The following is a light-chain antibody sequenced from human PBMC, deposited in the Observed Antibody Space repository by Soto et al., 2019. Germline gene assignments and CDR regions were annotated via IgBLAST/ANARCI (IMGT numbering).Light chain of an antibody. CDR1: SSDVGVYNY. J-gene: IGLJ1*01. CDR3: CSFAGNYIYV. Sequence: QSALTQPASVSGSPGQSITISCTGSSSDVGVYNYVSWYLQHPGKAPKVMIYDVSKRPSGVPDRFSGSKSGNTASLTISGLQSEDEADYYCCSFAGNYIYVFGTGTKLTVL. V-gene: IGLV2-11*01. CDR2: DVS.